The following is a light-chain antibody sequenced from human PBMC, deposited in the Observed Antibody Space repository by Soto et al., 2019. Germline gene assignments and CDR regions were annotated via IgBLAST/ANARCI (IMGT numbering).Light chain of an antibody. CDR2: AAS. CDR1: QTISNNY. Sequence: EIVLTQSPGTLSLSPGEGATLSCRASQTISNNYLAWYQHKPGQAPRLLIYAASTRATGIPDRFSGSGSGADFTLTINRLEPEDFAVYYCQQYGNSPRTFGQGTKVDI. J-gene: IGKJ1*01. V-gene: IGKV3-20*01. CDR3: QQYGNSPRT.